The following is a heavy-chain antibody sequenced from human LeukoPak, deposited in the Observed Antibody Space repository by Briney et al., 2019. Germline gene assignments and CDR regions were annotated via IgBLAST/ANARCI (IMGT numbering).Heavy chain of an antibody. CDR2: INTDGSST. CDR1: GFTFSSYW. V-gene: IGHV3-74*01. CDR3: ARDLGAYYDSSDNWFDP. D-gene: IGHD3-22*01. Sequence: PGGSLRLSCAAFGFTFSSYWMHWVRQAPGKGLVWVSRINTDGSSTSYADSVKGRFTIPRDNAKNTLYLQMNSLRAEDTALYYCARDLGAYYDSSDNWFDPWGQGTLVTVSS. J-gene: IGHJ5*02.